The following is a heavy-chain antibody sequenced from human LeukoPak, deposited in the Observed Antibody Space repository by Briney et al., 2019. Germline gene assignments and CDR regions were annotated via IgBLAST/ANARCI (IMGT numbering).Heavy chain of an antibody. CDR3: AKEGCSSTSCYGYYYYMDV. Sequence: GGSLRLSCAASGFTFSSYSMNWVRQAPGKGLEWVSYISSSSSTIYYADSVKGRFTISRDNAKNSLYLQMNSLRAEDTAVYYCAKEGCSSTSCYGYYYYMDVWGKGTTVTISS. J-gene: IGHJ6*03. CDR1: GFTFSSYS. D-gene: IGHD2-2*01. CDR2: ISSSSSTI. V-gene: IGHV3-48*01.